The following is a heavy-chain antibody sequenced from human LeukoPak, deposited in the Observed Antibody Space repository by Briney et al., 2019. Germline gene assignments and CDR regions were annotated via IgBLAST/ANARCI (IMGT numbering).Heavy chain of an antibody. CDR3: ARADPGAQHLDY. CDR2: IYYSGST. CDR1: GGSTSSYY. D-gene: IGHD3-10*01. Sequence: SETLSLTCTVSGGSTSSYYWSWIRQPPGKGLEWIGYIYYSGSTNYNPSLKSRVTISVDTSKNQFSLKLSSVTAADTAVYYCARADPGAQHLDYWGQGTLVTVSS. V-gene: IGHV4-59*01. J-gene: IGHJ4*02.